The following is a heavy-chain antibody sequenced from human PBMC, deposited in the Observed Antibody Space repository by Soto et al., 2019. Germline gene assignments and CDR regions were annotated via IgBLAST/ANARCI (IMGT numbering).Heavy chain of an antibody. V-gene: IGHV4-31*03. CDR2: IYYSGST. CDR1: GGSISSGGYY. J-gene: IGHJ4*02. Sequence: TLSLTCTVSGGSISSGGYYWSWIRQHPGKGLEWIGYIYYSGSTYYNPSLKSRVTISVDTSKNQFSLKLSSVTAADTAVYYCARGKWGGYRSSTSCSREYYFDYWGQGTLVTVSS. D-gene: IGHD2-2*01. CDR3: ARGKWGGYRSSTSCSREYYFDY.